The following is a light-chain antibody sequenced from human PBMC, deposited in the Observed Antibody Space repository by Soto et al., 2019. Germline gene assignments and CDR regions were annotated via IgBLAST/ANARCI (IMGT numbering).Light chain of an antibody. J-gene: IGLJ1*01. CDR1: SSDVGSYNL. Sequence: QSVLTQPASVSGSPGQSITISCTGTSSDVGSYNLVSWYQQHPGKAPKLMIYEVSKRPSGVSNRFSGSKSGNTASLTISGLQAEDAADYYCCSSAGSLYVFGTGTKVTVL. V-gene: IGLV2-23*02. CDR3: CSSAGSLYV. CDR2: EVS.